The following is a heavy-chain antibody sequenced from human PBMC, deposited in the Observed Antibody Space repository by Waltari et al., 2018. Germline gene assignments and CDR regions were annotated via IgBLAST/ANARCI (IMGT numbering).Heavy chain of an antibody. D-gene: IGHD2-15*01. CDR2: INPGGSES. CDR3: ARDHVVPGLVFDY. J-gene: IGHJ4*02. Sequence: EVQLVESGGGLVQPGGSLRLSCVASGFTFSSHWMSWIRQVPGKGLEWVANINPGGSESQDVDSGKGRFTISRDNAKNSLYLQMNSLRAEDTAIYYCARDHVVPGLVFDYWGQGALVTVSS. V-gene: IGHV3-7*01. CDR1: GFTFSSHW.